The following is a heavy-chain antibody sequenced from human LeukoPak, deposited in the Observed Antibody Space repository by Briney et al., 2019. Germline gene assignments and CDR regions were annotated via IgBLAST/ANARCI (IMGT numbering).Heavy chain of an antibody. CDR3: ARSITMIVAGFDP. Sequence: PSETLSLTCTVSGGSISSSYWSWIRQPPGKGLEWIGYIYYSGSTNYNPSLKGRVTISVDTSKNQFSLKLSSVTAADTAVYYCARSITMIVAGFDPWGQGTLVTVSS. CDR1: GGSISSSY. CDR2: IYYSGST. J-gene: IGHJ5*02. D-gene: IGHD3-22*01. V-gene: IGHV4-59*01.